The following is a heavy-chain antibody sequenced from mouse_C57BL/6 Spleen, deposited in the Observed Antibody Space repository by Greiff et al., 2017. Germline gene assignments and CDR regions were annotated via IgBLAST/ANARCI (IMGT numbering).Heavy chain of an antibody. CDR3: ARRLLFYAMDY. J-gene: IGHJ4*01. Sequence: QVQLQQPGAELVKPGASVTMSCKASGYTFTSYWITWVKQRPGQGLEWIGDIYPGSGSTNYNEKFKSKATLTVDTSSSTAYMQLSSLTSEDSAVYYGARRLLFYAMDYWGQGTSVTVSS. CDR2: IYPGSGST. V-gene: IGHV1-55*01. CDR1: GYTFTSYW. D-gene: IGHD2-13*01.